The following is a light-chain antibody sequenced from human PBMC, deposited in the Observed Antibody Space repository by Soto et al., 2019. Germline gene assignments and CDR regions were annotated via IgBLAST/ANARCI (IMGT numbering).Light chain of an antibody. CDR1: QSVSSSY. Sequence: EIGLTQSPGTRSLSPGEGATLSCRASQSVSSSYLAWYQQKPGQAPRLLIYGASSRATGIPVRFSGSGSGTEFTLTISSLQSEDFAVYYCQQYNNWPPGTFGQGTKVDIK. V-gene: IGKV3-20*01. CDR3: QQYNNWPPGT. J-gene: IGKJ1*01. CDR2: GAS.